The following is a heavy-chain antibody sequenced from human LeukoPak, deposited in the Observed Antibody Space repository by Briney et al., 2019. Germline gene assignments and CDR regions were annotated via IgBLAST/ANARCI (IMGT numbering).Heavy chain of an antibody. Sequence: PGGSLRLSCAASGFTFSSYAMHWVRQAPGKGLEWVAVISYDGSNKYYADSVKGRFTISRDNSKNTLYLQMNSLRAEDTAVYYCARSGGNYFDWLLYVNWFDPWGQGTLVTVSS. V-gene: IGHV3-30-3*01. J-gene: IGHJ5*02. CDR1: GFTFSSYA. CDR2: ISYDGSNK. CDR3: ARSGGNYFDWLLYVNWFDP. D-gene: IGHD3-9*01.